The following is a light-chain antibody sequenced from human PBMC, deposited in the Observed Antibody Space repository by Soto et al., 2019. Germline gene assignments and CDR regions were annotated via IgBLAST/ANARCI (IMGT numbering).Light chain of an antibody. CDR2: GAS. CDR1: QSVSSD. CDR3: QQYNNWPRP. V-gene: IGKV3-15*01. J-gene: IGKJ1*01. Sequence: IVMTQSPATLSVSPGERATLSCRASQSVSSDLAWYHQKPGQAPRLLIYGASTRATGIPARFSGSGSGTECTLTINSLQSEDFAVYYCQQYNNWPRPFGQGTKVEIK.